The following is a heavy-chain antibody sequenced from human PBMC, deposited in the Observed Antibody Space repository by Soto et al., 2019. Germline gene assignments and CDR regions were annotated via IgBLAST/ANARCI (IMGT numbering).Heavy chain of an antibody. Sequence: GESLKISCKGSGYSFTSHWIGWVRQMPWKGLEWMGIIYPADSDTRYSPSFQGQVTISADKSISTAYLQLSSLKASDTAVYYCAKLHYIGYNHFFGYFDYWGQGTLVTAPQ. V-gene: IGHV5-51*01. J-gene: IGHJ4*02. CDR2: IYPADSDT. CDR1: GYSFTSHW. CDR3: AKLHYIGYNHFFGYFDY. D-gene: IGHD5-12*01.